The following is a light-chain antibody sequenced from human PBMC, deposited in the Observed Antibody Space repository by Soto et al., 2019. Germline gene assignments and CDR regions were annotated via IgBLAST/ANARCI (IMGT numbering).Light chain of an antibody. J-gene: IGKJ1*01. Sequence: ETVLTQSPATLSLSPGERAILSCRASQSVSTYLAWYRQKPGQAPRLLIYDASNRATGIPARFSGSGSGTDFTLTISSLEPEDFAVYYCQQRYNWPPTFGQGTKVDIK. CDR3: QQRYNWPPT. CDR1: QSVSTY. V-gene: IGKV3-11*01. CDR2: DAS.